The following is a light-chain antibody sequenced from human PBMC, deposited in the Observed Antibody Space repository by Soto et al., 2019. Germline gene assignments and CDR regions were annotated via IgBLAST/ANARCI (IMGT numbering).Light chain of an antibody. CDR2: DAS. V-gene: IGKV3-11*01. CDR1: QSVSSY. Sequence: EIVLTQSPATLSLSPGERATLSCRASQSVSSYLAWYQQKPGQAPRLLIYDASNRATGIPARFSGSGSGTDFTLTISSLEPEDFAVYYCQHYYSTPWTFGQGTKVEIK. J-gene: IGKJ1*01. CDR3: QHYYSTPWT.